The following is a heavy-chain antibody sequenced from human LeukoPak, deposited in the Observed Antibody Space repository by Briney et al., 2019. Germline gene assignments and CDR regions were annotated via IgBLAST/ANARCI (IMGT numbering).Heavy chain of an antibody. CDR2: ISAYNGNT. CDR1: GYTFTSYG. Sequence: ASVKVSCKASGYTFTSYGISWVRQAPGQGLEWMGWISAYNGNTNYAQKLQGRVTMTTDTSTSAAYMELRSLRSDDTAVYYCARAFGEVVPAAPDYWGQGTLVTVSS. J-gene: IGHJ4*02. CDR3: ARAFGEVVPAAPDY. V-gene: IGHV1-18*01. D-gene: IGHD2-2*01.